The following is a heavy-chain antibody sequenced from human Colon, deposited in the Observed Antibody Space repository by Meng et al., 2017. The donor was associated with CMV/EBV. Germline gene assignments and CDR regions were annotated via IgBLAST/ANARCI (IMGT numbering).Heavy chain of an antibody. D-gene: IGHD3-16*01. CDR1: GGSISSYY. CDR2: IYYSGST. J-gene: IGHJ4*02. CDR3: SRGNSALWDNDS. V-gene: IGHV4-59*01. Sequence: SETLSLTCTVSGGSISSYYWSWIRQPPGKGLEWIGYIYYSGSTNYNPSLKSRVTISVDTSKNQFSLKLSSVTAADTAVYYCSRGNSALWDNDSFGQGTLVTVSS.